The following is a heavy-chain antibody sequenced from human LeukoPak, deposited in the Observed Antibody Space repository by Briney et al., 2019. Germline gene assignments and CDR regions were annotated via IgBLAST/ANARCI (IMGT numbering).Heavy chain of an antibody. D-gene: IGHD3-22*01. CDR2: IYSGGST. J-gene: IGHJ5*02. CDR1: GFTVSSNY. Sequence: GGSLRLSCAASGFTVSSNYMSWVRQAPGKGLEWVSVIYSGGSTYYADSVKGRFTISRDNSKNTLYLQVNSLRAEDTAVYYCARDYYDSSGSRFDPWGQGTLVTVSS. CDR3: ARDYYDSSGSRFDP. V-gene: IGHV3-66*01.